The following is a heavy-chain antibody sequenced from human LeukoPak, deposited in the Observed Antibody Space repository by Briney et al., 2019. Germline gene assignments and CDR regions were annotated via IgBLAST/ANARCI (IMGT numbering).Heavy chain of an antibody. CDR3: ATATQPRGYFLH. Sequence: ASVKVSCKASGYTFTTYSLAWVRQAPGQSLEWMGWISVNNGGTNYAQSFQDRVTLTRDTSTNTAYLELRSLKSDDTAIIYCATATQPRGYFLHWGQGTLVTVSS. CDR2: ISVNNGGT. J-gene: IGHJ1*01. D-gene: IGHD2-2*01. V-gene: IGHV1-18*01. CDR1: GYTFTTYS.